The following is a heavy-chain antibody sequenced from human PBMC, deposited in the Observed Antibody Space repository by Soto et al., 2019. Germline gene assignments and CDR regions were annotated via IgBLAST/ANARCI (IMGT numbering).Heavy chain of an antibody. Sequence: EVQLVESGGGLVQPGRSLRLSCAASGFTFDDYAMHWVRQAPGKGLEWVSGISWNSGSIGYADSVKGRFTISRDNAKNSLYLQMNSLGTEDTALYYCARYWRSDYQQPYIDYWGQGTLVTVSS. CDR3: ARYWRSDYQQPYIDY. CDR2: ISWNSGSI. J-gene: IGHJ4*02. V-gene: IGHV3-9*01. CDR1: GFTFDDYA. D-gene: IGHD4-17*01.